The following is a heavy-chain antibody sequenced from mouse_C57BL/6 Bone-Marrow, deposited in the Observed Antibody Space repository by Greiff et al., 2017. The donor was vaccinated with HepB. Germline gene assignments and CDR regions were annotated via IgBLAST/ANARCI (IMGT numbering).Heavy chain of an antibody. D-gene: IGHD1-1*01. J-gene: IGHJ1*03. Sequence: EVQGVESGPGMVKPSQSLSLTCTVTGYSITSGYDWHWIRPFPGNKLEWMGYISYSGSTNYNPSLKSRISITHDTSKNHFFLKLNSVTTEDTATYYCARSNYYGSSYWYFDVWGTGTTVTVSS. CDR2: ISYSGST. CDR3: ARSNYYGSSYWYFDV. CDR1: GYSITSGYD. V-gene: IGHV3-1*01.